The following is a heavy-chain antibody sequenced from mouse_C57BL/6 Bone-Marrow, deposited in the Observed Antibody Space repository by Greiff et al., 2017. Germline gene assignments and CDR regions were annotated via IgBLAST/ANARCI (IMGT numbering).Heavy chain of an antibody. J-gene: IGHJ3*01. Sequence: EVKLMESGPELVKPGASVKIPCKASGYTFTDYNMDWVKQSHGKSLEWIGDINPNNGGTIYNQKFKGKATLTVDKSSSTAYMELRSLTSEDTAVYYCATSTLWQAWFAYWGQGTLVTVSA. CDR3: ATSTLWQAWFAY. CDR2: INPNNGGT. V-gene: IGHV1-18*01. CDR1: GYTFTDYN. D-gene: IGHD6-1*01.